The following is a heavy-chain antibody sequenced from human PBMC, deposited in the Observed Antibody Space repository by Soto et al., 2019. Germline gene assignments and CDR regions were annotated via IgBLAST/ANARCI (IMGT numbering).Heavy chain of an antibody. J-gene: IGHJ4*02. V-gene: IGHV1-69*13. CDR3: ARTHRYYYDSSGYYSPFDY. CDR2: IIPIFGTA. Sequence: SVKVSCKASGGTFSSYAISWVRQAPGQGLEWMGGIIPIFGTANYAQKFQGRVTITADESTSTAYMELSSLRSEDTAVYYCARTHRYYYDSSGYYSPFDYWGQGTLVTV. D-gene: IGHD3-22*01. CDR1: GGTFSSYA.